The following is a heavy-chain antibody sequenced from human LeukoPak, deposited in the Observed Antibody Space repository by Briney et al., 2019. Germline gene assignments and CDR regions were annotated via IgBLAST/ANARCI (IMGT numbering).Heavy chain of an antibody. V-gene: IGHV3-21*01. D-gene: IGHD2-15*01. Sequence: TGGSLRLSCAASGFTFSSYTMNWVRQAPGKGLEWVSSISSSSSYIYYADSVKGRFTISRDNAKNSLFLQMNSLRAEDTAVYYCASRGGTRLYYYYMGVWGKGTTVTVSS. CDR2: ISSSSSYI. CDR1: GFTFSSYT. J-gene: IGHJ6*03. CDR3: ASRGGTRLYYYYMGV.